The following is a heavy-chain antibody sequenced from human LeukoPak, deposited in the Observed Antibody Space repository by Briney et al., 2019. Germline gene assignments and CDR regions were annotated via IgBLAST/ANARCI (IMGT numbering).Heavy chain of an antibody. J-gene: IGHJ1*01. D-gene: IGHD2-15*01. CDR3: AGRGHRYSRD. V-gene: IGHV4-4*09. CDR1: GDSVSSGY. Sequence: SETLSLICNVSGDSVSSGYWSWIRQSPGKGLEWIGFIQDSGITDYNPSLKSRLLVSVDISKNQFSLNLRSVTAADTAVYYCAGRGHRYSRDWGQGILVTISS. CDR2: IQDSGIT.